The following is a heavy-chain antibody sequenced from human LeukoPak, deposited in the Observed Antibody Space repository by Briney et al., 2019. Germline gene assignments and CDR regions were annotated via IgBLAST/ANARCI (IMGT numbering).Heavy chain of an antibody. Sequence: ASVKVSCKAFGYTFTSNYMHWVRQAPGQGPEWMGVISPSGGSTTYAQKFQGRVTLTRDMSTSTDYLELSSLRSEDTAVYYCARMMTPRLYYDSSGYYYGAFDIWGQGTMVTVSS. CDR3: ARMMTPRLYYDSSGYYYGAFDI. CDR2: ISPSGGST. D-gene: IGHD3-22*01. V-gene: IGHV1-46*01. J-gene: IGHJ3*02. CDR1: GYTFTSNY.